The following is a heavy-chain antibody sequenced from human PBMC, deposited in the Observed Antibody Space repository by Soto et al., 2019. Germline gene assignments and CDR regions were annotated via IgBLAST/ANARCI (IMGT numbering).Heavy chain of an antibody. J-gene: IGHJ3*02. CDR1: GYTFTGYY. V-gene: IGHV1-2*04. Sequence: ASVKVSCKASGYTFTGYYMHWVRQAPGQGLEWMGWINPNSGGTNYAQKFQGWVTMTRDTSISTAYMELSRLRSDDTAVYYCARDLGGYSYGDYDAFDIWGQGTMVTVS. CDR2: INPNSGGT. CDR3: ARDLGGYSYGDYDAFDI. D-gene: IGHD5-18*01.